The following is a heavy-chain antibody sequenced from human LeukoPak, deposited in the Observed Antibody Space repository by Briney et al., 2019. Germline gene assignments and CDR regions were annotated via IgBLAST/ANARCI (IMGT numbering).Heavy chain of an antibody. V-gene: IGHV4-4*07. CDR3: ARAAEYSSGWYLFDF. D-gene: IGHD6-19*01. Sequence: SETLSLTCTVSGGSISNYYWTWIRQPAGKGLEWIGRIYTSGGTNYNPSLKSRVTMSVDTSTNQFSLKLSSVTAADTATYYCARAAEYSSGWYLFDFWGQGILVTVSA. CDR2: IYTSGGT. CDR1: GGSISNYY. J-gene: IGHJ4*02.